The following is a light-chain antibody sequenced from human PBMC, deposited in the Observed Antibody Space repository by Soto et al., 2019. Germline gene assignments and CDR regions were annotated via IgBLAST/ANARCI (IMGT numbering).Light chain of an antibody. CDR2: DVS. CDR3: SSYTSSSTYV. Sequence: QSALTQPASVSGSPGQSITISCTGTSSDVGGYNYVSWYQQHPGKAPKLMIYDVSNRPSGLSTRFSGSKSGNTASLTISGLQDEDEADYYCSSYTSSSTYVFGTGTKLIVL. CDR1: SSDVGGYNY. J-gene: IGLJ1*01. V-gene: IGLV2-14*01.